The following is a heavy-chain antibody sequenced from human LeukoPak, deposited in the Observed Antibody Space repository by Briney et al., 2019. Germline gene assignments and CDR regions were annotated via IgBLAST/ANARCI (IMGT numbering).Heavy chain of an antibody. J-gene: IGHJ4*02. CDR1: GFAFSNYE. CDR2: ISSSGVLI. Sequence: GGSLRLSCAPSGFAFSNYEMNWVRQAPGKGLEWVSFISSSGVLIYYADSVKGRFTISRDNAKNSLYLQMNSLRVEDTAVYYCARVSGSGWHFDYWGQGSLVTVSS. D-gene: IGHD6-19*01. CDR3: ARVSGSGWHFDY. V-gene: IGHV3-48*03.